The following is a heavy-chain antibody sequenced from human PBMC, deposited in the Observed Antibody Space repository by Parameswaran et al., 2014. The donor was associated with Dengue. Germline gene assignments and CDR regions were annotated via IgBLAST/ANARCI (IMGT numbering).Heavy chain of an antibody. D-gene: IGHD6-19*01. CDR3: ARVVAVASASPTGVFDV. Sequence: VRQMPGKGLQWIAYISHSGTTYSNPSLTSRDEISIDTSNNQFSLQLDSVTAADTAVYYCARVVAVASASPTGVFDVWGQGILVTVSS. V-gene: IGHV4-30-4*01. J-gene: IGHJ3*01. CDR2: ISHSGTT.